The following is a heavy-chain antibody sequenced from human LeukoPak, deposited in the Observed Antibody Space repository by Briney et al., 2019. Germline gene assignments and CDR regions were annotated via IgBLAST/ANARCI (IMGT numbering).Heavy chain of an antibody. CDR3: ASRKKGMATAGFDY. CDR2: IYPGDSDT. V-gene: IGHV5-51*01. CDR1: GYSFTSYW. J-gene: IGHJ4*02. Sequence: GESLKISCKGSGYSFTSYWIGWVRQMPGKGLEWMGIIYPGDSDTRYNPSFQGQVTISAEKSISTAYLQWSSLKASDTALYYCASRKKGMATAGFDYWGQGTLLTVSS. D-gene: IGHD5-24*01.